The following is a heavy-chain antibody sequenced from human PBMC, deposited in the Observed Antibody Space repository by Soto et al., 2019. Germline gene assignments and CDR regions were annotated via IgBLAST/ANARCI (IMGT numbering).Heavy chain of an antibody. J-gene: IGHJ6*02. CDR1: GGTFSTSA. Sequence: QVQLEQSGAEVKKPGSSVKVSCKASGGTFSTSAISWVRQAPGQGLEWMGGIMPIFRTPDYAPKIQGRVTVTAAESTRTAYMELSAPRSAATAVYYCARYTALPHFRCNSYSILAVWGHWTTVTVSS. CDR2: IMPIFRTP. V-gene: IGHV1-69*12. CDR3: ARYTALPHFRCNSYSILAV. D-gene: IGHD2-15*01.